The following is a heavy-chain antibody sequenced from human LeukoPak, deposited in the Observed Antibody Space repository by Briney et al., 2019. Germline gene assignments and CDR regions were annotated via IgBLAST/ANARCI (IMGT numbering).Heavy chain of an antibody. CDR3: ARYHGSGSPFDY. J-gene: IGHJ4*02. Sequence: PSETLSLTCAVYGGSFSGYYWSWIRQPAGKGLEWIGRIYTSGSTNYNPSLKSRVTMSVDTSKNQFSLKLSSVTAADTAVYYCARYHGSGSPFDYWGQGTLVTVSS. CDR2: IYTSGST. D-gene: IGHD3-10*01. V-gene: IGHV4-59*10. CDR1: GGSFSGYY.